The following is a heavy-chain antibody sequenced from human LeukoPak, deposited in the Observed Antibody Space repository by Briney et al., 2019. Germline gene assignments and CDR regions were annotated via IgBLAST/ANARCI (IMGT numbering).Heavy chain of an antibody. V-gene: IGHV3-23*01. CDR1: GFTVSSNY. D-gene: IGHD3-3*01. CDR2: ISGSGGST. Sequence: GGSLRLSCAASGFTVSSNYMSWVRQAPGKGLEWVSAISGSGGSTYYADSVKGRFTISRDNSKNTLYLQMNSLRAEDTAVYYCAKDLRSGYSTRRYGMDVWGQGTTVTVSS. J-gene: IGHJ6*02. CDR3: AKDLRSGYSTRRYGMDV.